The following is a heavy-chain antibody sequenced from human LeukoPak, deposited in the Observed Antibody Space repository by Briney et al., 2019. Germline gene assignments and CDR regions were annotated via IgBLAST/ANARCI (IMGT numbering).Heavy chain of an antibody. CDR2: ISSSGSTI. CDR3: ARARIGVAVNAGFDY. V-gene: IGHV3-48*03. D-gene: IGHD6-19*01. Sequence: PGGSLRLSCAASGFTFSSYEMNWVRQAPGKGLEWVSYISSSGSTIYYADSVKGRFTISRDNAKNSLYLQMKSLRAEDTAVYYCARARIGVAVNAGFDYWGEGTLVTVSS. CDR1: GFTFSSYE. J-gene: IGHJ4*02.